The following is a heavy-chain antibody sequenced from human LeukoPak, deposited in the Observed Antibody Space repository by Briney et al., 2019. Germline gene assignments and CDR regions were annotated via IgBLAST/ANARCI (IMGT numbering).Heavy chain of an antibody. V-gene: IGHV5-51*01. CDR1: GYSFTSYW. J-gene: IGHJ5*02. Sequence: PGESLKISCKGSGYSFTSYWIGWVRQMPGKGLEWMGIIYPGDSDTRYSPSFQGQVTISADKSISTAYLQWSSLKASDTAMCYCARGILTGYYRPAGWFDPWGQGTLVTVSS. D-gene: IGHD3-9*01. CDR3: ARGILTGYYRPAGWFDP. CDR2: IYPGDSDT.